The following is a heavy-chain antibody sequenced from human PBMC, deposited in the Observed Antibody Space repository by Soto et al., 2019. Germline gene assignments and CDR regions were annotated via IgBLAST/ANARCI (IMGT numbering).Heavy chain of an antibody. CDR2: IYYSGST. CDR3: ARDRTVTTKRGVDYYYGMDV. V-gene: IGHV4-59*01. CDR1: GGSISSYY. Sequence: QVQLQESGPGLVKPSETLSLTCTVSGGSISSYYWSWIRQPPGKGLEWIGYIYYSGSTNYNPSLKSRVTISVDTSKNQFSLKLSSVTAADTAVYYCARDRTVTTKRGVDYYYGMDVWGQGTTVTVSS. J-gene: IGHJ6*02. D-gene: IGHD4-17*01.